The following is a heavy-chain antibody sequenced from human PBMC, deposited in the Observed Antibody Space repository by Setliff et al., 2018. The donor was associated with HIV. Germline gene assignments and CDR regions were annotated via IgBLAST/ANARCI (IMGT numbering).Heavy chain of an antibody. CDR2: LIPNVDIT. D-gene: IGHD2-8*01. CDR1: GGTFSNYA. V-gene: IGHV1-69*10. CDR3: AKGPNFEDAFDI. J-gene: IGHJ3*02. Sequence: SVKVSCKASGGTFSNYAFSWVRQAPGQGLEWMGGLIPNVDITKSTQKFRDRVTFTADESTKTAQMELSGLTFEDTAVYYCAKGPNFEDAFDIWGQGTVVTVSS.